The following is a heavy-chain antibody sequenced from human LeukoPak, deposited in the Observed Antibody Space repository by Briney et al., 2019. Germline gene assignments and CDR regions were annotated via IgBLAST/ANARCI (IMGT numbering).Heavy chain of an antibody. V-gene: IGHV1-8*01. CDR3: ARGWFGDKEYLRH. CDR2: MNPNSGNI. D-gene: IGHD3-10*01. CDR1: GYTFTSYD. J-gene: IGHJ1*01. Sequence: GASVKVSCKASGYTFTSYDINWVRQAIGQGLEWMGWMNPNSGNIGYAQKFQGRVTMTRNSSISTAYMELSSLRSEDTAVYYCARGWFGDKEYLRHWGQGTLVTVSS.